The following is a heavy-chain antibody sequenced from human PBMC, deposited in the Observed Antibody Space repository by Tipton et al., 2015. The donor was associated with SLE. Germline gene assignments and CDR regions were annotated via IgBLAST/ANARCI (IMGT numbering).Heavy chain of an antibody. CDR2: IYHSGST. J-gene: IGHJ4*02. CDR3: ARQAIAAAGFDY. CDR1: GGSISSYY. V-gene: IGHV4-38-2*02. D-gene: IGHD6-13*01. Sequence: TLSLTCTVSGGSISSYYWGWIRQPPGKGLEWIGSIYHSGSTYYNSSLKSRVTISVDTSKNQFSLKLSSVTAADTAVYYCARQAIAAAGFDYWGQGTLVTVSS.